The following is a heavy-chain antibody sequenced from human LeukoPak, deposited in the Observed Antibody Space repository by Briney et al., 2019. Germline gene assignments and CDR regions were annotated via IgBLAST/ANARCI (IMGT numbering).Heavy chain of an antibody. CDR3: ARGGRNRPAKPKYNWFDP. J-gene: IGHJ5*02. Sequence: SETLSLTCAVYGGSFSGYYWSWIRQPPGKGLEWIGEINHSGSTNYNPSLKSRVTISVDTSKNQFSLKLSSVTAADTAVYYCARGGRNRPAKPKYNWFDPWGQGTLVTVSS. D-gene: IGHD1-14*01. V-gene: IGHV4-34*01. CDR2: INHSGST. CDR1: GGSFSGYY.